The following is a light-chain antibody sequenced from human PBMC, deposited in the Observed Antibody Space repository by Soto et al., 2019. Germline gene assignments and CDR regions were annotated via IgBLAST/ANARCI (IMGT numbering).Light chain of an antibody. CDR3: SSKRGSTGV. CDR1: SSDVGGYDY. CDR2: DVS. J-gene: IGLJ1*01. Sequence: QSALTQPASVSGSPGQTITISCAGTSSDVGGYDYVSWHQQHPGKAPKLMIYDVSKRPSGVSNRFSGTKSGNTASPTISGLQAEDEADYYCSSKRGSTGVFGTGPKLTV. V-gene: IGLV2-14*01.